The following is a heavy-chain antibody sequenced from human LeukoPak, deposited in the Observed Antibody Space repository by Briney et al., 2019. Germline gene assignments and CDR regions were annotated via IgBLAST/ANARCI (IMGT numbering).Heavy chain of an antibody. V-gene: IGHV1-18*01. CDR2: ISAYNGNT. CDR1: GYTFTSYG. J-gene: IGHJ5*02. CDR3: ARSDCSNETPFDP. D-gene: IGHD4-4*01. Sequence: EASVKVSCKASGYTFTSYGISWVRQAPGQGLEWMGWISAYNGNTNYAQKLQGRATMTTDTSTSTAYMELRSLRSDDTAVYYCARSDCSNETPFDPWGQGTLVTVSS.